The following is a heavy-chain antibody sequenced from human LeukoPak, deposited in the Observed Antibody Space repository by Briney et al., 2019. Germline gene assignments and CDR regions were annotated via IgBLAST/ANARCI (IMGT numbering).Heavy chain of an antibody. CDR1: GYTFTSYD. CDR3: ASYYYGSGSYYKAAFDY. V-gene: IGHV1-8*03. CDR2: MNPNSGNT. Sequence: ASVKVSCKASGYTFTSYDINWVRQATGQGLEWMGWMNPNSGNTGYAQKFQGRVTITRNTSISTAYMELSSLRSEDTAVYYCASYYYGSGSYYKAAFDYWGQGTLVTVSS. J-gene: IGHJ4*02. D-gene: IGHD3-10*01.